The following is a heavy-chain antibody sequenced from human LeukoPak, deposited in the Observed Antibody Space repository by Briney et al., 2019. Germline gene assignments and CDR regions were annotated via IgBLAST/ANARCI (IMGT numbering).Heavy chain of an antibody. CDR1: GFSLSTSGVG. Sequence: ESGPTLVKPTQTLTLTCTFSGFSLSTSGVGVGWIRQPPGKALEWLALIYWNDDKRYSPSLKSRLTITKDTSKNQVVLTMTNMDPVDTATYYCAHRRLDAYYYDSSGYFGNLRPFDPWGQGTLVTVSP. J-gene: IGHJ5*02. CDR2: IYWNDDK. D-gene: IGHD3-22*01. CDR3: AHRRLDAYYYDSSGYFGNLRPFDP. V-gene: IGHV2-5*01.